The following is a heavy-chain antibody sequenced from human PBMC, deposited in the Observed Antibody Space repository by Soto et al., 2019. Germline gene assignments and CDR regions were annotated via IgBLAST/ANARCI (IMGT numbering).Heavy chain of an antibody. CDR2: IIPIFGTA. CDR3: AREVSGYYYDSSGYPPLKSKFDP. D-gene: IGHD3-22*01. V-gene: IGHV1-69*13. J-gene: IGHJ5*02. CDR1: GGTFSSYA. Sequence: SVKVSCKASGGTFSSYAISWVRQAPGQGLEWMGGIIPIFGTANYAQKFQGRVTITADESTSTAYMELSSLRSEDTAVYYCAREVSGYYYDSSGYPPLKSKFDPWGQGTLVTVSS.